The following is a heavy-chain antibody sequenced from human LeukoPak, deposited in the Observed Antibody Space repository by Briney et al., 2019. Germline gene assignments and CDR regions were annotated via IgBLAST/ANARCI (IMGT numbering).Heavy chain of an antibody. CDR1: EFIFNSFA. Sequence: AGGSLRLSCAASEFIFNSFAMTWVRQAPGKGLEWVSSISGSGRTTYYADSVKGRFTISRDNSKNTLFLQMSSLRADDTAIYYCAKGKKLYDSNDYYFFAPLEYWGQGALVTVSS. CDR3: AKGKKLYDSNDYYFFAPLEY. D-gene: IGHD3-22*01. V-gene: IGHV3-23*01. J-gene: IGHJ4*02. CDR2: ISGSGRTT.